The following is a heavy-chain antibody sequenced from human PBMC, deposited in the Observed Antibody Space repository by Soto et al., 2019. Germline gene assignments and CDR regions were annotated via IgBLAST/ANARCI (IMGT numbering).Heavy chain of an antibody. CDR2: INAGNGNT. CDR1: GYTFTSYA. D-gene: IGHD5-12*01. J-gene: IGHJ4*02. Sequence: QVQLVQSGAEVKKPGASVKVSCKASGYTFTSYAMHWVRQAPGQRLEWMGWINAGNGNTKYSQKFQGRVTITRDTSASTAYMELSSLRSEDTAVYYCASRVGSGYDPFDYWGQGPLVTVSS. CDR3: ASRVGSGYDPFDY. V-gene: IGHV1-3*01.